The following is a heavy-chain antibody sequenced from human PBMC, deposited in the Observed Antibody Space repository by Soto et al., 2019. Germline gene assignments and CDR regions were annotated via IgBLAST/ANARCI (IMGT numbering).Heavy chain of an antibody. CDR1: DFDFSSYG. CDR2: SSYDANIA. V-gene: IGHV3-30*03. Sequence: GGSLRLSCAASDFDFSSYGIHWVRKAQGKGLEWVAASSYDANIAFYGGSAWSRFTGSKGRSKSTAFLQMNALRHEDTAVYFCARDSGWPILNFGCWGQGTPVTVAS. J-gene: IGHJ4*02. CDR3: ARDSGWPILNFGC. D-gene: IGHD3-10*01.